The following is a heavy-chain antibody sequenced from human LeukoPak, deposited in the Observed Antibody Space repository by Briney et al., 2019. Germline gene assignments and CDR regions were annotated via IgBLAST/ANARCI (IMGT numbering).Heavy chain of an antibody. Sequence: GGSLRLSCTASGFTFSSYSMNWVRQAPGKGLEWVSSITSSSDYVYYADSVKGRFTISRDNAENSLSLQMNSLRAEDTAVYYCARGYVDYYDYWGQGTLVTVSS. J-gene: IGHJ4*02. V-gene: IGHV3-21*01. CDR2: ITSSSDYV. D-gene: IGHD5-12*01. CDR3: ARGYVDYYDY. CDR1: GFTFSSYS.